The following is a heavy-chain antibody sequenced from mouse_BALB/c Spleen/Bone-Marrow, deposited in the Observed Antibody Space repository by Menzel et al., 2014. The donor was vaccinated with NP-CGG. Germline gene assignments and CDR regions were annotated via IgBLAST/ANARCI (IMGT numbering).Heavy chain of an antibody. J-gene: IGHJ2*01. CDR3: AIFSITTVVKGY. CDR1: GYSFTGYN. D-gene: IGHD1-1*01. CDR2: IDPYYGGT. V-gene: IGHV1-39*01. Sequence: VQLKESGPELEKPGASVKISCKASGYSFTGYNMNWVKQSNGKSLEWIGNIDPYYGGTSYNRKFKGKATLTVDKSSSTAYMQLKSLTSEGSAVYYCAIFSITTVVKGYWGQGTTLTVSS.